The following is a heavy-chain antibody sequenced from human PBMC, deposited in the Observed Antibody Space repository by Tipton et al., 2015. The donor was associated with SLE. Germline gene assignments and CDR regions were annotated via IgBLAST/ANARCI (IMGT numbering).Heavy chain of an antibody. Sequence: SLRLSCAASGFTFSSYGMHWVRQAPGKGLEWVAVIWHDGSNKYYADSVKGRFTISRDNSKNTLYLQMNSLRAEDTSVYYCARDCPYPGASGGGDCCSVFDTWGQGTMVPVSS. CDR1: GFTFSSYG. J-gene: IGHJ3*02. V-gene: IGHV3-33*01. CDR3: ARDCPYPGASGGGDCCSVFDT. D-gene: IGHD2-21*01. CDR2: IWHDGSNK.